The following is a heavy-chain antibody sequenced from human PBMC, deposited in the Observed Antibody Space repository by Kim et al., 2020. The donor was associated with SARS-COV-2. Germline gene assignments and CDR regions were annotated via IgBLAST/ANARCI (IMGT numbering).Heavy chain of an antibody. CDR2: IKSKTDGGTT. CDR3: TSRVLRYFDWLFY. J-gene: IGHJ4*02. D-gene: IGHD3-9*01. CDR1: GFTFSNAW. V-gene: IGHV3-15*01. Sequence: GGSLRLSCAASGFTFSNAWMSWVRQAPGKGLEWVGRIKSKTDGGTTDYAAPVKGRFTISRDDSKNTLYLQMNSLKTEDTAVYYCTSRVLRYFDWLFYWGQGTLVTVSS.